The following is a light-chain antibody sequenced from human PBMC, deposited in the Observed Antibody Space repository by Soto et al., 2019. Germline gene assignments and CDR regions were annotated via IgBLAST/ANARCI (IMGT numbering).Light chain of an antibody. J-gene: IGLJ2*01. CDR2: DVS. CDR3: SSYTSSSTLV. V-gene: IGLV2-14*01. Sequence: QSVLTQPASVSGSPGQSITISCTGTSSDVGCYNYVSWYQQHPGKAPKLMIYDVSNRPSGVSNRFSGSKSGNTASLTSSGLQAEDEADYYCSSYTSSSTLVFGGGTNLTVL. CDR1: SSDVGCYNY.